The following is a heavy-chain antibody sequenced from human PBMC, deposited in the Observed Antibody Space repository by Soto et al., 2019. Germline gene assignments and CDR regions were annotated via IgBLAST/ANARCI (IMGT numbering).Heavy chain of an antibody. Sequence: QVQLQQWGAGLLKPSETLSLTCAVYGGSFSGYYWSWIRQPPGKGLEWIGEINHSGSTNYNPSLKSRVTISVDPAKNQFSLKLSSVTAAGTAVYYCARFRTVKTIAARPWGLPFDYWGQGTLVTVSS. J-gene: IGHJ4*02. CDR3: ARFRTVKTIAARPWGLPFDY. CDR1: GGSFSGYY. V-gene: IGHV4-34*01. D-gene: IGHD6-6*01. CDR2: INHSGST.